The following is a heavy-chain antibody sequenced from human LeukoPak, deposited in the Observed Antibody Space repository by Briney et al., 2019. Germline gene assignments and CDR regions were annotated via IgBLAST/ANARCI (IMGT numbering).Heavy chain of an antibody. CDR2: ISYDGTNK. D-gene: IGHD5-18*01. J-gene: IGHJ6*03. CDR1: GFTFSSYG. Sequence: GGSLRLSCAASGFTFSSYGMHWVRQAPGKGLEWVAVISYDGTNKYYADSVKGRFIMSRDNSKNTLYLQMNSLRAEDTAVYYCARVDTAMAHPRRYYYYMDVWGKGTTVTVSS. CDR3: ARVDTAMAHPRRYYYYMDV. V-gene: IGHV3-30*03.